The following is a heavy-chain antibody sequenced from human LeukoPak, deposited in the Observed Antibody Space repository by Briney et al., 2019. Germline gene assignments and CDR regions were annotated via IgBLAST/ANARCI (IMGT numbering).Heavy chain of an antibody. CDR3: ARTSREDSYNWFDP. V-gene: IGHV4-59*12. CDR2: IYYSGST. Sequence: SETLSLTCTVSGGSISSYYWSWIRQSPGKGLEWIGYIYYSGSTDYNPSLKSRVTMSVDTSKNQFSLKLSSVTAADTAVYYCARTSREDSYNWFDPWGQGTLVTVSS. J-gene: IGHJ5*02. D-gene: IGHD1-26*01. CDR1: GGSISSYY.